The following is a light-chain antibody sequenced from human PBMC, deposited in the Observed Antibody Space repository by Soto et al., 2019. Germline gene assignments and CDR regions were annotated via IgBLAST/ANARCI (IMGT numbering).Light chain of an antibody. V-gene: IGKV3-15*01. Sequence: EIVMTQSTATLSVFPGERATLSCRASQSVNRSLAWYQQKPGQPPRLLINGASIRATGIPGRFSGSGSATEFTLTISSLQSEDFAVYYCQQYNSWPPWTFGQGTKVDIK. J-gene: IGKJ1*01. CDR1: QSVNRS. CDR3: QQYNSWPPWT. CDR2: GAS.